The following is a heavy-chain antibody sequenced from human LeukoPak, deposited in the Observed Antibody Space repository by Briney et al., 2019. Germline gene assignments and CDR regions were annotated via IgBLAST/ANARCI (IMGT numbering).Heavy chain of an antibody. V-gene: IGHV3-13*01. Sequence: GRSLRLSCAASESTFSSYDMHWVRQATGKGLEWVSTIDTAGNAWYTDSVKGRFTISRENAKNSLNLQMNSLRVGDTAVYYCARAKMPGIQTAGRVNYFDSWGQGTLVTVSA. D-gene: IGHD6-13*01. CDR1: ESTFSSYD. CDR2: IDTAGNA. J-gene: IGHJ4*02. CDR3: ARAKMPGIQTAGRVNYFDS.